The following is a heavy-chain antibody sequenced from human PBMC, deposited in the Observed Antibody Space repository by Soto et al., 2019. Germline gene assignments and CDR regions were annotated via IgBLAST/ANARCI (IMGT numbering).Heavy chain of an antibody. V-gene: IGHV1-2*04. J-gene: IGHJ5*02. CDR3: ARVKGYCYGSNWFDP. CDR2: INPNSGGT. CDR1: GYTFTGYY. Sequence: ASVKVSCKASGYTFTGYYMHWVRQAPGQGLEWMGWINPNSGGTNYAQKFQGWVTMTRDTSISTAYMELSRLRSDDTAVYYCARVKGYCYGSNWFDPWGQGTLVTVSS. D-gene: IGHD5-18*01.